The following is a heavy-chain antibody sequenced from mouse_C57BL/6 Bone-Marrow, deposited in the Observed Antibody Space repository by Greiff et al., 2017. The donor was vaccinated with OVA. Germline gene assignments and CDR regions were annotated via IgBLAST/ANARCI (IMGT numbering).Heavy chain of an antibody. Sequence: EVMLVESGAELVRPGASVKLSCTASGFNIKDDYMHWVKQRPEQGLEWIGWIDPENGDTEYASKFQGKATITADTSSNTAYLQLSSLTSEDTAVYYCTPIYYYGSRFAYWGQGTLVTVSA. CDR3: TPIYYYGSRFAY. J-gene: IGHJ3*01. CDR1: GFNIKDDY. V-gene: IGHV14-4*01. D-gene: IGHD1-1*01. CDR2: IDPENGDT.